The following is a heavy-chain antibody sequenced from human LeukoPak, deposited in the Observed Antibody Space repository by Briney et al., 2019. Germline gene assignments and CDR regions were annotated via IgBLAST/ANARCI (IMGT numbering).Heavy chain of an antibody. CDR2: IYYSGST. CDR1: GGSISSYY. Sequence: PSETLSLTCTVSGGSISSYYWSWIRQPPGKGLEWIGCIYYSGSTTYNPSLKSRVTISVDTSKNQFSLKLSSVTAADTAVYYCARHTHPTVYYYDSSGYYNNWFDPWGQGTLVTVSS. CDR3: ARHTHPTVYYYDSSGYYNNWFDP. J-gene: IGHJ5*02. V-gene: IGHV4-59*08. D-gene: IGHD3-22*01.